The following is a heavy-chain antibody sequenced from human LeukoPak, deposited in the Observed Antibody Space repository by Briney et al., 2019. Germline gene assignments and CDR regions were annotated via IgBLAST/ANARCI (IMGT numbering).Heavy chain of an antibody. CDR1: GGSFSGYY. CDR3: ARGLGSSVPAVYYFDY. J-gene: IGHJ4*02. CDR2: INHSGST. D-gene: IGHD6-13*01. Sequence: SETLSLTCAVYGGSFSGYYWSWIRQPPGKGLEWIGEINHSGSTNYNPSLKSRVTISVDTSKNQFSLKLSSVTAAGTAVYYCARGLGSSVPAVYYFDYWGQGTLVTVSS. V-gene: IGHV4-34*01.